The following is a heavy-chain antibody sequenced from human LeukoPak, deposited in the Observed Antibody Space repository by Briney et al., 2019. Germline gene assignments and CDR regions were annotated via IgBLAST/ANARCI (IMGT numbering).Heavy chain of an antibody. Sequence: GRSLRLSCPASAFTFSSNAVSWVRQAPGKGLEWVSAIMGIVGGTYYADAVKGRFTISRDNSKNTLYLQMNSLRAEDTAVYYCAKVRSDYYDILTGNYNPLFDYWGQGTLVTVSS. J-gene: IGHJ4*02. V-gene: IGHV3-23*01. D-gene: IGHD3-9*01. CDR3: AKVRSDYYDILTGNYNPLFDY. CDR2: IMGIVGGT. CDR1: AFTFSSNA.